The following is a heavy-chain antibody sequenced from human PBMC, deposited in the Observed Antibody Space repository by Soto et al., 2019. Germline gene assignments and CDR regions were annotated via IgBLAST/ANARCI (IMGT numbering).Heavy chain of an antibody. V-gene: IGHV4-61*01. CDR1: GASVGSGSFY. CDR2: VFFSGGT. CDR3: ARVSTYYFDSSGSYTSDY. D-gene: IGHD3-22*01. J-gene: IGHJ4*02. Sequence: SETLSLTCTVSGASVGSGSFYWSWIRPPPGKGLEWIGYVFFSGGTNYNPSLTSRVTISIDTSKNQFSLKLISVTAAATAVYYCARVSTYYFDSSGSYTSDYWGQGTMVTVSS.